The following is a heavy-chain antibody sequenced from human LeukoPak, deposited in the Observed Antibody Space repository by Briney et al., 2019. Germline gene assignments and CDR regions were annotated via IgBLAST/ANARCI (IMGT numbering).Heavy chain of an antibody. D-gene: IGHD3-10*01. Sequence: SQTLSLTCTVSGGSISSGSYYWGWIRQPPGKGLEWIGSIYYSGSTYYNPSLKSRVTISVDTSKNQFSLKLSSVTAADTAVYYCARAVDGSYYYYMDVWGKGTTVTVSS. CDR1: GGSISSGSYY. J-gene: IGHJ6*03. V-gene: IGHV4-39*01. CDR3: ARAVDGSYYYYMDV. CDR2: IYYSGST.